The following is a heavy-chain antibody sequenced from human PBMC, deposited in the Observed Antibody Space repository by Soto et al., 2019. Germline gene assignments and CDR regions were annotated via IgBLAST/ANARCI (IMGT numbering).Heavy chain of an antibody. CDR2: ISGNGAST. D-gene: IGHD6-13*01. CDR3: AKGFGRAAAGRPVWFDP. V-gene: IGHV3-23*01. J-gene: IGHJ5*02. CDR1: GFTVSSNY. Sequence: PGGSLRLSCAASGFTVSSNYMSWVRQAPGKGLEWVSTISGNGASTYYADSVKGRFTISRDNSKNTLYLQMNSLRAEDTAVYYCAKGFGRAAAGRPVWFDPWGQGTLVTVSS.